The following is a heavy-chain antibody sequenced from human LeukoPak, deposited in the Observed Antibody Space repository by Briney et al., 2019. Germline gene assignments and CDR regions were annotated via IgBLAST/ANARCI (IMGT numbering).Heavy chain of an antibody. J-gene: IGHJ3*02. CDR1: GFTFRVYS. CDR3: ARGYLNNDVHPHAFDI. D-gene: IGHD3-10*02. CDR2: ISSSGSYI. Sequence: GGSLRLSCAASGFTFRVYSMNWVRQAPGKELEWVSSISSSGSYIYYADSVKGRFTISRDNAENSLYLQMNSLRAEDTAVYYCARGYLNNDVHPHAFDIWGQGTLVTVSS. V-gene: IGHV3-21*01.